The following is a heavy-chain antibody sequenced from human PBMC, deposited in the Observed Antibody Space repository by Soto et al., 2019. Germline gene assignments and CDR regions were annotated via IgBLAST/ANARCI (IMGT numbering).Heavy chain of an antibody. J-gene: IGHJ6*02. D-gene: IGHD3-10*02. Sequence: PGGSLTLSCAASGFTFSNAWMSWVRQAPGKGLEWVGRIKSKTDGRTTDYAAPVKGRFTISGDYSKNTLHLQMNSLKTEDTAVYYCTTDSSMFQNYGMDVWGQGTTVTVSS. CDR2: IKSKTDGRTT. CDR1: GFTFSNAW. V-gene: IGHV3-15*01. CDR3: TTDSSMFQNYGMDV.